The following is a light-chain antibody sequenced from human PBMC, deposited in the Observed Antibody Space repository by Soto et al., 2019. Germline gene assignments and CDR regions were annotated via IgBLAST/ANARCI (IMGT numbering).Light chain of an antibody. CDR2: KAS. Sequence: DIQMTQSPSTLSASVGDRVTITCRASQSISSWLVWYQQKPGKAPKLLIYKASSLESGVPSRFSGSGSGTEFTLTISSLQPDDFATYYCQHPKWTFGQGTKVEIK. CDR3: QHPKWT. J-gene: IGKJ1*01. CDR1: QSISSW. V-gene: IGKV1-5*03.